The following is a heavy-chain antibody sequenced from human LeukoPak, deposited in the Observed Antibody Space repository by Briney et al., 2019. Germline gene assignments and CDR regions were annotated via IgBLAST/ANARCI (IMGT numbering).Heavy chain of an antibody. J-gene: IGHJ6*03. CDR2: VYHSGIT. V-gene: IGHV4-39*07. CDR3: ARALTGDLRNLDYYYYYMDV. D-gene: IGHD7-27*01. CDR1: GGSITNTNYY. Sequence: SETLSLTCTVSGGSITNTNYYWAWIRQPPGEGLEWIGSVYHSGITYYTPSLKSRVSISVDASKNQFSLKVTSVTAADTAVYYCARALTGDLRNLDYYYYYMDVWGKGTTVTVSS.